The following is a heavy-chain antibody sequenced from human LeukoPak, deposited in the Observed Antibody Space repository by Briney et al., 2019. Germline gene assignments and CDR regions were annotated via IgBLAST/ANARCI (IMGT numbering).Heavy chain of an antibody. Sequence: GESLKISCKGSGHSFTNSWIGWVRQMPGKGLEWMGIIYPGDSNPRYSPSFQGQVTMSADKSITTAYLQWSSLKASDTAMYYCARPSGVVRGVIITVQAFDIWGQGTMVTVSS. CDR1: GHSFTNSW. D-gene: IGHD3-10*01. CDR2: IYPGDSNP. J-gene: IGHJ3*02. CDR3: ARPSGVVRGVIITVQAFDI. V-gene: IGHV5-51*01.